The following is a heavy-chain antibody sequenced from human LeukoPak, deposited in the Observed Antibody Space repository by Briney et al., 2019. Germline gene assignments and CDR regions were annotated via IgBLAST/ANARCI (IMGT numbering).Heavy chain of an antibody. Sequence: SETLSLTCTVSGGSISSGSYYWSWIRQPAGKGLEWIGRIYTSGSTNYNPSPKSRVTISVDTSKNQFSLKLSSVTAADTAVYYCARAPGGAAHLVGFDYWGQGTLVTVSS. J-gene: IGHJ4*02. V-gene: IGHV4-61*02. D-gene: IGHD6-6*01. CDR2: IYTSGST. CDR1: GGSISSGSYY. CDR3: ARAPGGAAHLVGFDY.